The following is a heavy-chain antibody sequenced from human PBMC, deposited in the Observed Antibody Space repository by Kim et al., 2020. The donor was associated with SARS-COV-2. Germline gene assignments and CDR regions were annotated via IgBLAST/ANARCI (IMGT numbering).Heavy chain of an antibody. D-gene: IGHD6-19*01. Sequence: PSLKSRITMSVDTSKSQFSLNLSSVIAADTAVYYCARGKEYSSGRGFDYWGHGTLVTVSS. V-gene: IGHV4-4*07. CDR3: ARGKEYSSGRGFDY. J-gene: IGHJ4*01.